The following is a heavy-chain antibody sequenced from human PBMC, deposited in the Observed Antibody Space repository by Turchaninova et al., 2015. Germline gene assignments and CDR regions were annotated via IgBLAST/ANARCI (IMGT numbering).Heavy chain of an antibody. D-gene: IGHD6-19*01. V-gene: IGHV4-59*02. Sequence: QVQLQESGPGLVKTSETLSLTCSVSGGPVNSSSWGWIRQPPGKGLEWIAYIYYVGTTVYIPSLKIRVTMSLDTSKNHSSLKLRSVTAADTAVYYCARETSPSGWHSLDYWGQGTLITVSS. J-gene: IGHJ4*02. CDR3: ARETSPSGWHSLDY. CDR1: GGPVNSSS. CDR2: IYYVGTT.